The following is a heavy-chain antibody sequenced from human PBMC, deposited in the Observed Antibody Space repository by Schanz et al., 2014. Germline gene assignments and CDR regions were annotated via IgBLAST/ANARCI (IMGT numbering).Heavy chain of an antibody. V-gene: IGHV3-23*01. CDR2: IGTSGGT. J-gene: IGHJ4*02. Sequence: EVQLMESGGGLIQPGGSLRLSCATSGFSFSSYAINWVRQAPGKGLEWVSTIGTSGGTNYAESVKGRFTISRDNSKNTLYLQMNSLRAEDTAVYFCAKIERNEDWGQGTLVTVSS. D-gene: IGHD1-1*01. CDR3: AKIERNED. CDR1: GFSFSSYA.